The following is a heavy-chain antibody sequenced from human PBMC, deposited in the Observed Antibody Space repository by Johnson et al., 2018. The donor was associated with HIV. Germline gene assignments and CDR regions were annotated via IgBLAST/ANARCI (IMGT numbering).Heavy chain of an antibody. CDR1: GFTFSTYA. CDR2: IRFDGSNK. J-gene: IGHJ3*02. CDR3: ARGELLSPDAFDI. V-gene: IGHV3-30*02. Sequence: QVQLVESGGGVVRPGESLRLSCAASGFTFSTYAMHWVRQAPGKGLEWVSFIRFDGSNKYYADSVKGRFTISRDNSENTLYLQMNSLRAEDTAVYYCARGELLSPDAFDIWGQGTMVTVSS. D-gene: IGHD2-2*01.